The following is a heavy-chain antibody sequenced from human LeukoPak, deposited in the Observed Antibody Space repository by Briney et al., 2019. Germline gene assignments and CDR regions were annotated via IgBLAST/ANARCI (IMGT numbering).Heavy chain of an antibody. CDR2: IIPILGTA. J-gene: IGHJ5*02. CDR1: GGTFSSYA. V-gene: IGHV1-69*13. D-gene: IGHD3-3*01. CDR3: ARGFTIFDWFDP. Sequence: GDSVKVSCKASGGTFSSYAISWVRQAPGQGLEWMGGIIPILGTANYAQKFQGRVTITADESTSTAYMELSSLRSEDTAVYYCARGFTIFDWFDPWGQGTLVTVSS.